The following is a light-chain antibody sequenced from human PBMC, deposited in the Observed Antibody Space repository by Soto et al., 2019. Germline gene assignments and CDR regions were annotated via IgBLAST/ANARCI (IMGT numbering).Light chain of an antibody. V-gene: IGKV3-20*01. Sequence: EIVLTQSPGTLSSSPGERATLSCRASQSVSSNYLAWYQRKPGQAPMLLIYGASNRATDIPYRFIGSGSGTDFTLTITRLEPDDCAMYYCQQYGGSPPTFGQGTKGEIK. J-gene: IGKJ1*01. CDR1: QSVSSNY. CDR2: GAS. CDR3: QQYGGSPPT.